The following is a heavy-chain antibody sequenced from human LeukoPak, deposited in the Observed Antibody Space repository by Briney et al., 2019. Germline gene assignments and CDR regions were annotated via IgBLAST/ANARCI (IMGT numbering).Heavy chain of an antibody. V-gene: IGHV3-21*01. Sequence: GGSLRLSCAASGFTFSSYSMNWVRQAPGKGLEWVSSISSSSSYIYYADSVKDRFTISKDNAKNSLYPQMNSLRAEDTAVYYCASPSYSATDYWGQGTLVTVSS. CDR2: ISSSSSYI. CDR1: GFTFSSYS. D-gene: IGHD2-21*01. CDR3: ASPSYSATDY. J-gene: IGHJ4*02.